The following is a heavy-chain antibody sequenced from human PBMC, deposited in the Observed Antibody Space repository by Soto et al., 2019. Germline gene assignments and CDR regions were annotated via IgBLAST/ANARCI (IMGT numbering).Heavy chain of an antibody. V-gene: IGHV4-59*01. D-gene: IGHD6-6*01. CDR3: ARNGQLALEAFDY. Sequence: SETLSLTCTVSGGSISSYYWSWIRQPPGKGLEWIGYIYYSGSTNYNPSLKSRVTISVDTSKNQFSLKLSSVTAADTAVYYCARNGQLALEAFDYWGQGTLVTVSS. CDR2: IYYSGST. J-gene: IGHJ4*02. CDR1: GGSISSYY.